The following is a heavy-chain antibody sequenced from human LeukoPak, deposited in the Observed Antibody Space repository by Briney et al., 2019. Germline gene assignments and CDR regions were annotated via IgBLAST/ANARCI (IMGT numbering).Heavy chain of an antibody. J-gene: IGHJ5*02. V-gene: IGHV1-69*06. CDR3: ASWDKSSSSWYRGNNWFDP. Sequence: SVKVSCKASGGTFSSYAISWVRQAPGQGLEWMGGIIPIFGTANYAQKFQGRVTITADKSTSTAYMELSSLRSEDTAVYYCASWDKSSSSWYRGNNWFDPWGQGTLVTVSS. CDR1: GGTFSSYA. CDR2: IIPIFGTA. D-gene: IGHD6-13*01.